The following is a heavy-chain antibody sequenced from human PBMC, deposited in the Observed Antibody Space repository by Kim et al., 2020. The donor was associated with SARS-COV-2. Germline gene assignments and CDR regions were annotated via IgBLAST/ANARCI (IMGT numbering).Heavy chain of an antibody. CDR2: GTT. J-gene: IGHJ4*02. V-gene: IGHV4-59*10. Sequence: GTTKYSTSLKSRITRSLDTSKMQYSLNLKSVTAADTAVYYCARYMFALDYWGQGLLITVSS. D-gene: IGHD3-10*02. CDR3: ARYMFALDY.